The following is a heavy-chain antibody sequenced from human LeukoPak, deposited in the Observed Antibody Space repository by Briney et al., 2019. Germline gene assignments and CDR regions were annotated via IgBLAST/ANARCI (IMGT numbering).Heavy chain of an antibody. CDR3: AREPIAAAGTDWFDP. CDR1: GFTFSSYS. V-gene: IGHV3-21*01. CDR2: ISSSSSYI. J-gene: IGHJ5*02. Sequence: GGSLRLSCAASGFTFSSYSMNWVRQAPGKGLEWVSSISSSSSYIYYADSVKGRFTISRDNAKNSLYLQMNSLRAEDTAVYYCAREPIAAAGTDWFDPWGQGTLVTVSS. D-gene: IGHD6-13*01.